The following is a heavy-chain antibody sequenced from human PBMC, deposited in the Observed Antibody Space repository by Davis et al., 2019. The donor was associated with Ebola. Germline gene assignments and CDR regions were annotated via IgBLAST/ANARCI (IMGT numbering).Heavy chain of an antibody. CDR2: ISAGDGTT. J-gene: IGHJ4*02. CDR3: ARGVRHQWLHLDY. CDR1: GFSFSSYA. Sequence: GGSLRLSCATSGFSFSSYAMSWVRQAPGKGLEWVSAISAGDGTTYADSVKGRFTISRDNSKNTLYLQMNSLRAEDTAVYYCARGVRHQWLHLDYWGQGTLVTVSS. V-gene: IGHV3-23*01. D-gene: IGHD2-8*01.